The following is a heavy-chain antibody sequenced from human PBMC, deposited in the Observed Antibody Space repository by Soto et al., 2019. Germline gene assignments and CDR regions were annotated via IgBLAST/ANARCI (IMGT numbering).Heavy chain of an antibody. Sequence: SETLSLTCTVSGGSISSGGYYWSWIRQHPGKGLEWIGYIYYSGSTYYNPSLKSRVTISVDTSKNQFSLKLSSVTAADTAVYYCARGGSDGMDVWGQGTTVTVYS. V-gene: IGHV4-31*03. J-gene: IGHJ6*02. CDR2: IYYSGST. CDR3: ARGGSDGMDV. D-gene: IGHD6-25*01. CDR1: GGSISSGGYY.